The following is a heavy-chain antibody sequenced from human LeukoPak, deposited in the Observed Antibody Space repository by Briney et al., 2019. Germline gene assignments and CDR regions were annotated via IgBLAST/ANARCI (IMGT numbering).Heavy chain of an antibody. CDR2: ISFNT. CDR1: GYSFTAYG. V-gene: IGHV3-23*01. Sequence: PGGSLRLSCAASGYSFTAYGMGWVRQAPGKGPEWVAAISFNTHYPDSVKGRFTISRDNSQNTLYLQMNNLRAEDTAVYYCVKGHTDYYFTIDSWGQGTLVTVSS. J-gene: IGHJ4*02. CDR3: VKGHTDYYFTIDS. D-gene: IGHD2/OR15-2a*01.